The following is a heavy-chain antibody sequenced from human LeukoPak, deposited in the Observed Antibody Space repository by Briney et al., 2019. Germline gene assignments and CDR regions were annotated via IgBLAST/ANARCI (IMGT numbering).Heavy chain of an antibody. D-gene: IGHD3-22*01. CDR3: TRNYYDRTGSLFY. Sequence: PGGSLRLSCVASGFTFSNAWMTWVRQAPGKGLEWVGRIKSKADGGTADHAAPVKGRFNISRGDSKNTLYLQMNSLKTEDTAVYFCTRNYYDRTGSLFYWGQGTLATVSS. CDR2: IKSKADGGTA. J-gene: IGHJ4*02. V-gene: IGHV3-15*01. CDR1: GFTFSNAW.